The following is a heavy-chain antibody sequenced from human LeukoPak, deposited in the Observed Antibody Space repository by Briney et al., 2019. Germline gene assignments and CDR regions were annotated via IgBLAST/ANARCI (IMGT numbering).Heavy chain of an antibody. Sequence: SETLSLTCTVSGGSISSSNYYWGWIRQPPGKGLEWIGSIYYSGSTYYNPSLKSRVTISVDTSKNQFSLKLSSVTAADTAVYYCARLSLLAGGYYYYYGMDVWGQGTTVTVSS. CDR3: ARLSLLAGGYYYYYGMDV. J-gene: IGHJ6*02. CDR2: IYYSGST. V-gene: IGHV4-39*07. D-gene: IGHD5/OR15-5a*01. CDR1: GGSISSSNYY.